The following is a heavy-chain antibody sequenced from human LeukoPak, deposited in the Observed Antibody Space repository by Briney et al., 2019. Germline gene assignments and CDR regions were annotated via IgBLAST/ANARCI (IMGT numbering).Heavy chain of an antibody. CDR3: ARDERSGPYYFDN. D-gene: IGHD3-10*01. CDR2: ISSSGSTI. J-gene: IGHJ4*02. Sequence: GGSLRLSCAASGFTFSDYYMSWIRQAPGKGLEWVSYISSSGSTIYYADSVKGRFTISRDNAKNSLYLQMNSLRSEDTAVYYCARDERSGPYYFDNWGQGTLVTVSS. CDR1: GFTFSDYY. V-gene: IGHV3-11*04.